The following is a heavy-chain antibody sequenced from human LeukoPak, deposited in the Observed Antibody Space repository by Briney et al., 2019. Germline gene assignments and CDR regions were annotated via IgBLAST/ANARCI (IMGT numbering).Heavy chain of an antibody. CDR3: TRGGGWLTDY. CDR2: INNSGRT. Sequence: SETLSLTCTVASGDSMSNYYWTWIRQSPGKGLECIGYLAYINNSGRTNYNPSLRSRVTISVDTSKDHFSLKLSSVTAADTAVYFCTRGGGWLTDYWGQGTLITVSS. CDR1: GDSMSNYY. J-gene: IGHJ4*02. V-gene: IGHV4-59*01. D-gene: IGHD6-19*01.